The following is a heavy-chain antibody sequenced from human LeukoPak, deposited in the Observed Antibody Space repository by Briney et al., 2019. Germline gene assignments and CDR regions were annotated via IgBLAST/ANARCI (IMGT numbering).Heavy chain of an antibody. J-gene: IGHJ4*02. CDR1: GATFTSNA. CDR3: ATRGRAAAGIGFGFDF. D-gene: IGHD6-13*01. Sequence: SVKLSCKASGATFTSNAISWDRQAPGQGLEWMGRIIPIIGTANYAQKYQGSVTITTDESTSTAYMYLRNLSSVATGASYCATRGRAAAGIGFGFDFWGQGTLVTVSS. V-gene: IGHV1-69*05. CDR2: IIPIIGTA.